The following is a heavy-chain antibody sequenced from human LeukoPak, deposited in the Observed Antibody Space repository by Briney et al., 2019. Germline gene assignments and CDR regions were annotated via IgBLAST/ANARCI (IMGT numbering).Heavy chain of an antibody. CDR2: INPSGGST. CDR1: GYSFADYY. Sequence: ASVKVSCKASGYSFADYYMHWVRQAPGQGLEWMGIINPSGGSTSYAQKFQGRVTMTRDMSTSTVYMELSSLRSEDTAVYYCARDGEEEVGAFDIWGQGTMVTVSS. V-gene: IGHV1-46*01. J-gene: IGHJ3*02. CDR3: ARDGEEEVGAFDI. D-gene: IGHD3-3*01.